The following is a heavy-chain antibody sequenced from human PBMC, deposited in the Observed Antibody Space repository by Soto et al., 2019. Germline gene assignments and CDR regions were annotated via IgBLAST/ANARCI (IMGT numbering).Heavy chain of an antibody. J-gene: IGHJ3*02. CDR1: GYTFTSYA. CDR2: INAGNGNT. V-gene: IGHV1-3*01. CDR3: GRGGVQGAFDI. Sequence: QVQLVQSGAEVKKPGASVKFSCKASGYTFTSYAMHWVRQAPGQRLEWMGWINAGNGNTKYSQKYQGRVNITRKTSASTAYMELSSLRSEDTPVYYCGRGGVQGAFDIWGQGTMVTVSS.